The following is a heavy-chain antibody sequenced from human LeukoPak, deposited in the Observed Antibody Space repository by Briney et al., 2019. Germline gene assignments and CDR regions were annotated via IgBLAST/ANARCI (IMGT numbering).Heavy chain of an antibody. V-gene: IGHV3-15*01. CDR2: IKSKTDGGTT. CDR1: GFTFSNAW. Sequence: PGGSLRLSCAASGFTFSNAWMSWVRQAPGKGLEWVGRIKSKTDGGTTDYAAPVKGRFTISRDDSKNTLYLQMNSLKTEDTAVYYCTTDFGRALLWFGETPRYWGQGTLVTVSS. J-gene: IGHJ4*02. D-gene: IGHD3-10*01. CDR3: TTDFGRALLWFGETPRY.